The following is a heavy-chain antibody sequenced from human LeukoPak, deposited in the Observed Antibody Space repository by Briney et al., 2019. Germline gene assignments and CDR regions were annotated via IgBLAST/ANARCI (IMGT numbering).Heavy chain of an antibody. V-gene: IGHV4-61*02. J-gene: IGHJ4*02. D-gene: IGHD6-13*01. CDR1: SGSISGDNYY. Sequence: SETLSLTCTVSSGSISGDNYYWNWIRQPAGKGLEWIGRIYTRGSTDYNPSLKSRVTFSLDTSKNQFSLKLSSVTAADTAVYYCARDSPGIAAPGRHWGQGIPITVSS. CDR2: IYTRGST. CDR3: ARDSPGIAAPGRH.